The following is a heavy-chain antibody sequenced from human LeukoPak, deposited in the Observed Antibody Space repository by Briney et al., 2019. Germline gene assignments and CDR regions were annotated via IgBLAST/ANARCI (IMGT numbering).Heavy chain of an antibody. CDR1: GFTFSDYY. V-gene: IGHV3-11*04. CDR2: ISSSGSTI. CDR3: ARGDRPAHDFWSGIAYYMDV. Sequence: GGSLRLSCAASGFTFSDYYMSWIRQAPGKGLEWVSYISSSGSTIYYADSVKGRFTISRDNAKNSLYLQMNSLRAEDTAVYYCARGDRPAHDFWSGIAYYMDVWGKGTTVTVSS. J-gene: IGHJ6*03. D-gene: IGHD3-3*01.